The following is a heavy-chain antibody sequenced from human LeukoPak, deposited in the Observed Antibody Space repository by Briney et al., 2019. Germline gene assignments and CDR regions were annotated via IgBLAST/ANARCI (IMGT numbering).Heavy chain of an antibody. CDR3: AKDMAATLDY. J-gene: IGHJ4*02. CDR2: IRYVGSNN. Sequence: GESLRFSCAVSGFTFGSFGMHWVRPAPGKGLEWEAFIRYVGSNNYYADSVKGRFTIYRDNSKNTLYLQMKSLSAEDTAAYYCAKDMAATLDYWGQGTLVTVSS. CDR1: GFTFGSFG. D-gene: IGHD6-25*01. V-gene: IGHV3-30*02.